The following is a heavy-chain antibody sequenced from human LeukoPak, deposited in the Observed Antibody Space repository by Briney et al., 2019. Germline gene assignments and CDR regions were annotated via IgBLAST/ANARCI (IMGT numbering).Heavy chain of an antibody. CDR3: AKGYDEDY. CDR1: GFTFSSYA. J-gene: IGHJ4*02. Sequence: GGSLRLSCAASGFTFSSYAMSWVRQAPGKGLEWVSLIGGSGSSTYYADSVKGRFTISRDNSKNTLYLQMYSLRAEDTAVYYCAKGYDEDYWGQGTLVTVSS. CDR2: IGGSGSST. D-gene: IGHD3-3*01. V-gene: IGHV3-23*01.